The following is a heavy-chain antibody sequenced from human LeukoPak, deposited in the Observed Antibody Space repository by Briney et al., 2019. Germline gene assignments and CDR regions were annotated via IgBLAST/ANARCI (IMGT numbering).Heavy chain of an antibody. CDR1: GYTFTGYY. CDR2: INPNSGGT. Sequence: ASVKVSCKASGYTFTGYYMHWVRQAPGQGLEWMGWINPNSGGTNYAQKFQGRVTMTRDTSISTAYMELSRLRSDDTAVYYCARDRPVGYCSSTSCYLLRYYYYYYGMDVWGQGTTVTVSS. D-gene: IGHD2-2*01. CDR3: ARDRPVGYCSSTSCYLLRYYYYYYGMDV. V-gene: IGHV1-2*02. J-gene: IGHJ6*02.